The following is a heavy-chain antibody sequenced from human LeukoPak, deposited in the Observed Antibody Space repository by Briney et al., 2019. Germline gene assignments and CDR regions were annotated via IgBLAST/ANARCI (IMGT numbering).Heavy chain of an antibody. D-gene: IGHD5-24*01. CDR2: IYYSGNT. CDR1: GGSISSSSYY. V-gene: IGHV4-39*01. J-gene: IGHJ4*02. Sequence: PSETLSLTCTVSGGSISSSSYYWGWIRQPPGKGLEWIGSIYYSGNTYYNPSLKSRVTVSVDTSKNQFSLKLSSVTAADTAVYYCARQAVYEMATIWTPSYFDYWGQGTLVTVSS. CDR3: ARQAVYEMATIWTPSYFDY.